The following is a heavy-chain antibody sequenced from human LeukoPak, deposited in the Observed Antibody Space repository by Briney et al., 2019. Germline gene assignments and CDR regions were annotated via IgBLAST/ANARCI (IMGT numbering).Heavy chain of an antibody. Sequence: SETLSLTCAVYGGSFSGYYWSWIRQPPGKGLEWIGEINHSGSTNYNPSLKSRVTISVDTSKNQFSLKLSSVTAADTAVYYCARASPWLWLPKFDYWGQGTLVTVSS. CDR3: ARASPWLWLPKFDY. D-gene: IGHD5-18*01. V-gene: IGHV4-34*01. CDR1: GGSFSGYY. CDR2: INHSGST. J-gene: IGHJ4*02.